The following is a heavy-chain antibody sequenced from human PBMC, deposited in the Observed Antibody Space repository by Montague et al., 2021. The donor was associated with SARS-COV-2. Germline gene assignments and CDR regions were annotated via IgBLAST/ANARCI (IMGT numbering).Heavy chain of an antibody. Sequence: SAISGDSVSTKLSAWNWIRQSPSRGLEWLGRTYYRSNWSHDYAPSVKSRIIVNPDTSKNQLSLQLNSVTPEDTAVYYCVRDHDQVFDYWGEGTLVTVSS. D-gene: IGHD1-1*01. CDR2: TYYRSNWSH. CDR1: GDSVSTKLSA. CDR3: VRDHDQVFDY. J-gene: IGHJ4*02. V-gene: IGHV6-1*01.